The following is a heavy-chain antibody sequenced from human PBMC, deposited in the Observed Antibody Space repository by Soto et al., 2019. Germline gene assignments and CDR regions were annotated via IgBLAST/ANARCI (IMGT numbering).Heavy chain of an antibody. CDR3: ARIPKDLWNGYYFDY. V-gene: IGHV4-59*01. CDR2: IHYTGST. D-gene: IGHD3-3*01. CDR1: GDPMRSYY. J-gene: IGHJ4*02. Sequence: QVQLQESGPGLVKPSEALSLTGTVSGDPMRSYYWNWIRQPPGNGLEWIGYIHYTGSTNYNSSLERRVTISLAASRTRFSLKLSSVTAADTAFYYCARIPKDLWNGYYFDYWGQGALVTVSS.